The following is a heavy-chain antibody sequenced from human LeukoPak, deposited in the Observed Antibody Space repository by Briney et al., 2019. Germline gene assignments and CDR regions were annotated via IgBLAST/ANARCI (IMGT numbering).Heavy chain of an antibody. CDR2: ISSSSSAI. CDR3: ARDLKVAGNRKMAFDI. D-gene: IGHD6-19*01. Sequence: PGGSLRLSCAASGFTFSRFGMNWVRQAPGKGLEWISYISSSSSAIYYADSVKGRFTISRDNAKNSLYLQMNSLRAEDTAVYYCARDLKVAGNRKMAFDIWGQGTMVTVSS. V-gene: IGHV3-21*05. J-gene: IGHJ3*02. CDR1: GFTFSRFG.